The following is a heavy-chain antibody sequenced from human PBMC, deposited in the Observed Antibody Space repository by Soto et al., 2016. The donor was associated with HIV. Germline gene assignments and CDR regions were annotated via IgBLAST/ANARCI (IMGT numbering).Heavy chain of an antibody. V-gene: IGHV3-21*01. CDR1: GFTFSSYS. CDR3: ARAETYSSSYQD. D-gene: IGHD6-13*01. CDR2: ISSSSSYI. J-gene: IGHJ4*02. Sequence: EVQLVESGGGLVKPGGSLRLSCAASGFTFSSYSMNWVRQAPGKGLEWVSSISSSSSYIYYADSVKGRFTISRDNAKNLLYLQMNSLRAEDTAVYYCARAETYSSSYQDWGQGTLVTVSS.